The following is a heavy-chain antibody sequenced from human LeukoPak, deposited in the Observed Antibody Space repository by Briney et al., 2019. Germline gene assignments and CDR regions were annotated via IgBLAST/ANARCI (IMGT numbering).Heavy chain of an antibody. CDR2: IYYSGST. Sequence: SETLSLTCTVSGGSISSYYWSWIRQPPGKGLEWIGYIYYSGSTSYNPSLKSRVTISVDTSKNQFSLKLSSVTAADTAVYYCASWSGSIDYWGQGTLVTVSS. D-gene: IGHD3-3*01. J-gene: IGHJ4*02. CDR1: GGSISSYY. CDR3: ASWSGSIDY. V-gene: IGHV4-59*01.